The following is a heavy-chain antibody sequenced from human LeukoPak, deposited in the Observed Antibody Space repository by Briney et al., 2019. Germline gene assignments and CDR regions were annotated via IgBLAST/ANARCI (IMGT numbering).Heavy chain of an antibody. CDR1: GGSFSGYY. Sequence: SETLSLTCAVYGGSFSGYYWSWIRQPPGKGLEWIGEINHSGSTNYNPSLKSRVTISVDTSKNQFSLKLSSVTAADTAVYYCASYYDSSGYQDAFDIWGQGTMVTVSS. V-gene: IGHV4-34*01. J-gene: IGHJ3*02. D-gene: IGHD3-22*01. CDR2: INHSGST. CDR3: ASYYDSSGYQDAFDI.